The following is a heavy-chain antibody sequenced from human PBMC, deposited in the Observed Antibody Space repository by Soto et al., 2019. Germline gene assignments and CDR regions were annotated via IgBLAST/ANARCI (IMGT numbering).Heavy chain of an antibody. V-gene: IGHV3-64*01. D-gene: IGHD3-3*01. CDR2: ITTNGGST. CDR3: ARTSGVLTISLPLDY. J-gene: IGHJ4*02. Sequence: PGGSLRLSCAASGFTFSSYAMHWVRQAPGKGLEYVSAITTNGGSTYYANSVKGRFTISRDNSKNTLYLQMGSLRADDMAVYYCARTSGVLTISLPLDYWGQGTLVTVSS. CDR1: GFTFSSYA.